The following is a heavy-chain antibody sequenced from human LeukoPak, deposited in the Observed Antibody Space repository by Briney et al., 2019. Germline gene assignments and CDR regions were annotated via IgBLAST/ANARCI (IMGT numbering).Heavy chain of an antibody. D-gene: IGHD5-18*01. V-gene: IGHV7-4-1*02. CDR3: GRDPKLGIRGYTYGYIDY. J-gene: IGHJ4*02. CDR1: GYTFTSYA. CDR2: INTNTGNP. Sequence: ASVKASCKTSGYTFTSYALNWVRQAPGQGLEWMGWINTNTGNPTYAQGFTGRYVFSLDTSVNTAYLQISGLKAYDTAVYYCGRDPKLGIRGYTYGYIDYWGQGTLVTVSS.